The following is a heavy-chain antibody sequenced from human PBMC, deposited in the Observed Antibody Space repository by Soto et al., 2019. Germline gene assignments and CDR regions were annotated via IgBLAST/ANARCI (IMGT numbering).Heavy chain of an antibody. Sequence: PSETLSLTCSVSGGSITSHYCSWFRQPPGKGLEWIGYIHHSGSTSYNPSLKSRVTMSVDTSKNQFSLKLSSVTAADTAVYYCAGQPTAGSYYDLGSYYYYYAMDVWGQGTTVTVSS. D-gene: IGHD3-10*01. CDR2: IHHSGST. CDR1: GGSITSHY. CDR3: AGQPTAGSYYDLGSYYYYYAMDV. V-gene: IGHV4-59*08. J-gene: IGHJ6*02.